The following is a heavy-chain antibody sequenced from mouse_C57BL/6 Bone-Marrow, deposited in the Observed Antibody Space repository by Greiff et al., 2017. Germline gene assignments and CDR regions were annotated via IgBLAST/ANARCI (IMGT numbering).Heavy chain of an antibody. J-gene: IGHJ3*01. Sequence: VKLQQSGPVLVKPGPSVKLSSKASGYTFTSYWMHWVKQRPGRGLEWIGRIDPNSGGTKYNEKFKSKAILTVDKPSSTAYMQLRSLTSEDSAVSYCARGDYDMAWFAYWGQGTLVTVSA. CDR3: ARGDYDMAWFAY. CDR2: IDPNSGGT. D-gene: IGHD2-4*01. V-gene: IGHV1-62-3*01. CDR1: GYTFTSYW.